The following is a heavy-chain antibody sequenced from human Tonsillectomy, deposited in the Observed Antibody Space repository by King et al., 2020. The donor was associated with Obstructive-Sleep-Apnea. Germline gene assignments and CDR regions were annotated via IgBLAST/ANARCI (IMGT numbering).Heavy chain of an antibody. Sequence: QLQESGPGLVKLSETLSLTCTVSGGSVNSGSHYWSWIRQPPGKGLEWVGYISYSGSTNYHPSLKSRVTISVDTSKNQFSLKLSSVTAADTAVYYCARDPGLSGWSFDYWGQGTLVTVSS. CDR1: GGSVNSGSHY. D-gene: IGHD6-19*01. CDR2: ISYSGST. CDR3: ARDPGLSGWSFDY. V-gene: IGHV4-61*01. J-gene: IGHJ4*02.